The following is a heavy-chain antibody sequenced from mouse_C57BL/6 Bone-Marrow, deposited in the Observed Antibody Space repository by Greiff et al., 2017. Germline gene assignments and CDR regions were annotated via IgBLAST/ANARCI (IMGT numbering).Heavy chain of an antibody. CDR3: AREGAYYSNGVYFDY. J-gene: IGHJ2*01. Sequence: EVKLQESGPVLVKPGASVKMSCKASGYTFTDYYMNWVKQSHGKSLEWIGVINPYNGGTSYNQKFKGKATLTVDKSSSTAYMELNSLTSEDSAVYYCAREGAYYSNGVYFDYWGQGTTLTVAS. V-gene: IGHV1-19*01. CDR2: INPYNGGT. CDR1: GYTFTDYY. D-gene: IGHD2-5*01.